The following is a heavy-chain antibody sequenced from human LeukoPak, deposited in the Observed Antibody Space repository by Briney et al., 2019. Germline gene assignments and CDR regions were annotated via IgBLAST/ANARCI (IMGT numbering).Heavy chain of an antibody. Sequence: GGSLRLSCTASGFTFGDYAMSWVRQAPGKGLEWVGFIRSKAYGGTTEYAASVKGRFTISRDDSKSIAYLQMNSLKTEDTAVYYCTREGDDYGDYGTIDYWGQRTLVTVSS. D-gene: IGHD4-17*01. J-gene: IGHJ4*02. CDR3: TREGDDYGDYGTIDY. CDR2: IRSKAYGGTT. V-gene: IGHV3-49*04. CDR1: GFTFGDYA.